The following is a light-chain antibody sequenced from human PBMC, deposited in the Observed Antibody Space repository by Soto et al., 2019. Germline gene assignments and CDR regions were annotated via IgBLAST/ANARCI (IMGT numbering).Light chain of an antibody. V-gene: IGKV1-5*03. J-gene: IGKJ4*01. CDR2: SAS. Sequence: DIQMTQSPSTLSASVGDRVIITCRASQSVSGWLAWYLQKPGKAPELLIYSASTLETGVPSRFSGSGSGTDFTLTVSSLQREDFATYYCQQYERYPLTFGGGTKVEIK. CDR3: QQYERYPLT. CDR1: QSVSGW.